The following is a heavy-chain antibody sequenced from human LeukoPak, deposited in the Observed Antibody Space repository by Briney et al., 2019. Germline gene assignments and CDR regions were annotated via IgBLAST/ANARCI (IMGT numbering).Heavy chain of an antibody. J-gene: IGHJ4*02. CDR2: ITMSSSFI. D-gene: IGHD4-11*01. CDR3: AKGISNPDY. V-gene: IGHV3-21*01. Sequence: GGSLRLSCAASGFSFSNYNMNWVRQAPGKGLEWVSSITMSSSFIYYADSVKGRSTIPRDNAKNSVFLQMNSLRAEDTAVYYCAKGISNPDYWGQGTLVTVSS. CDR1: GFSFSNYN.